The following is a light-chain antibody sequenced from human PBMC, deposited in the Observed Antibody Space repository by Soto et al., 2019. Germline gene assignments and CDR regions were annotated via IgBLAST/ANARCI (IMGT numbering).Light chain of an antibody. CDR1: SSNIGSNT. V-gene: IGLV1-44*01. J-gene: IGLJ2*01. Sequence: QSVLTQPPSASGTPGQRVTISCSGSSSNIGSNTVNWYQQLPGTAPKLLIFSNNQRPSGVPDRFSGSKSGTSASLAISGLQSEDEADYYCAAWDDSLSGPRVFGGGTKLTVL. CDR2: SNN. CDR3: AAWDDSLSGPRV.